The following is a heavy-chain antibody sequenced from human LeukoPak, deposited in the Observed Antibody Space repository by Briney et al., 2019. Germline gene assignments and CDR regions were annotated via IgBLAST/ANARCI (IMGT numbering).Heavy chain of an antibody. CDR1: GFTFSSYS. Sequence: GGSLRLSCAASGFTFSSYSMNWVRQAPGKGLEWVSSISSSSSYIYYADSVKGRFTISRDNAKNSLYLQMNGLRAEDTAVYYCARDGLVGATYNWFDPWGQGTLVTVSS. CDR3: ARDGLVGATYNWFDP. V-gene: IGHV3-21*01. J-gene: IGHJ5*02. D-gene: IGHD1-26*01. CDR2: ISSSSSYI.